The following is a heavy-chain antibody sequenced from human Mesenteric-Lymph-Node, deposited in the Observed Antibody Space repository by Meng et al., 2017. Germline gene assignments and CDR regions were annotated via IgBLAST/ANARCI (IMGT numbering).Heavy chain of an antibody. CDR2: INWNGGST. J-gene: IGHJ6*02. CDR3: GSGSYDYYYYYGMDV. CDR1: GFTFSSYA. V-gene: IGHV3-20*04. Sequence: GESLKISCAASGFTFSSYAMHWIRQAPGKGLEWVSGINWNGGSTGYADSVKGRFTISRDNAKNSLYLQMNSLRAEDTAVYYCGSGSYDYYYYYGMDVWGQGTTVTVSS. D-gene: IGHD3-10*01.